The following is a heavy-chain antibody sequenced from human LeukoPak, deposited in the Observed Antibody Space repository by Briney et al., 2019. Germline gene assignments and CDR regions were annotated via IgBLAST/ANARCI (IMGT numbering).Heavy chain of an antibody. V-gene: IGHV5-51*01. Sequence: PGESLKISCKGSGYSFTSYWIVWVRQMPGKGLEWMGIIYPGDSDTRYSPSFQGQVTISADKSISTAYLQWSTLKASDTAMYYCARQYLSGYDIIDYWGQGTLVTVS. D-gene: IGHD5-12*01. CDR3: ARQYLSGYDIIDY. CDR2: IYPGDSDT. J-gene: IGHJ4*02. CDR1: GYSFTSYW.